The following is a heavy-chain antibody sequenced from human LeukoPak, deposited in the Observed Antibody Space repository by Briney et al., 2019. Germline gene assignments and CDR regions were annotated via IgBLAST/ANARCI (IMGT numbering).Heavy chain of an antibody. CDR3: ARGPRYGSGSYSFDY. J-gene: IGHJ4*02. D-gene: IGHD3-10*01. Sequence: GVFLRLTCAASAFTFSSYSMKWVRQAQGKGLEWVSSIRSSSSYIYDANSVKGGFTITRENTKNSLYLQMNSLRAEDTAVYYCARGPRYGSGSYSFDYWGQGTLVTVSS. V-gene: IGHV3-21*01. CDR1: AFTFSSYS. CDR2: IRSSSSYI.